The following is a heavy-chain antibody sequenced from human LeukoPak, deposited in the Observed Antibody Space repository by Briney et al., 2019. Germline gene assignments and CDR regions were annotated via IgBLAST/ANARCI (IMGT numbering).Heavy chain of an antibody. J-gene: IGHJ4*02. V-gene: IGHV4-34*01. Sequence: SEILSLTCTVYGGSFSDYYWTWIRQPPGKGLEWIGEINHSGSTTNYNPSLKNRVTISVDMSKSQFSLKLISVTAADAAVYYCARRRWGYGSGSYDYWGQGTLVTVSS. CDR1: GGSFSDYY. CDR2: INHSGSTT. D-gene: IGHD3-10*01. CDR3: ARRRWGYGSGSYDY.